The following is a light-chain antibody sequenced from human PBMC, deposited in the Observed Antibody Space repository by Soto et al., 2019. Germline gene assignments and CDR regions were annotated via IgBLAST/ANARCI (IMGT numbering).Light chain of an antibody. V-gene: IGKV1-13*02. J-gene: IGKJ1*01. CDR2: DAS. CDR3: QQYNSYSRT. CDR1: QGIRHD. Sequence: AIEMTQSPSSLSVSVGDRVTITCRASQGIRHDLGWYQQKPGKAPELLIYDASSLESGVPSRFSGSGSGTEFTLTISSLQPDDFATYYCQQYNSYSRTFGQGTKVDIK.